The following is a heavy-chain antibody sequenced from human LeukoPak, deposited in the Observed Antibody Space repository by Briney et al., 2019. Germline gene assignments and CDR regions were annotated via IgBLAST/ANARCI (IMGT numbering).Heavy chain of an antibody. CDR2: IYSGGST. CDR1: GFTVSSNY. Sequence: GGSLRLSCAASGFTVSSNYMSWVRQAPGKGPEWVSVIYSGGSTYYADSVKGRFTISRDNSKNTLYLQMNSLRAEDTAVYYCARVERIAAAFDPWGQGTLVTVSS. CDR3: ARVERIAAAFDP. J-gene: IGHJ5*02. V-gene: IGHV3-53*01. D-gene: IGHD6-13*01.